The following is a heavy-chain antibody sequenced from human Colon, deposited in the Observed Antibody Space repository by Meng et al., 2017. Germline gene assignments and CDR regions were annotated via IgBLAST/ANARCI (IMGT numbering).Heavy chain of an antibody. V-gene: IGHV4-4*02. Sequence: QGSGPGLWKPSGTLSLTWTFSGGSISSNNWWSWVRQSPGRGLEWIGEIYQSGSTNYSPSLKSRVTISLDKSKNQFSLKVSYMTAADTAVYFCARVPTTVDPFESWGQGTLVTVSS. CDR1: GGSISSNNW. D-gene: IGHD4-23*01. CDR2: IYQSGST. J-gene: IGHJ4*02. CDR3: ARVPTTVDPFES.